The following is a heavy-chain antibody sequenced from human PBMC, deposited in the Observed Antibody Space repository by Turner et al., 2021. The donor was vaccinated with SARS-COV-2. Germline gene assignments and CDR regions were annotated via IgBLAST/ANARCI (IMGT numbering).Heavy chain of an antibody. V-gene: IGHV3-74*01. J-gene: IGHJ4*02. D-gene: IGHD3-16*01. Sequence: EVQLVESGGGLVQPEGSLRLSCAASGFTFSKFFMHWVRQAPGKGLVWVSRMSDDGSSPAYADSVKGRFTSSRDNAKNTLYLQMNSLTAEDSAVYYCVRSDVNAWYGLLDYWGQGTLVTVSS. CDR2: MSDDGSSP. CDR1: GFTFSKFF. CDR3: VRSDVNAWYGLLDY.